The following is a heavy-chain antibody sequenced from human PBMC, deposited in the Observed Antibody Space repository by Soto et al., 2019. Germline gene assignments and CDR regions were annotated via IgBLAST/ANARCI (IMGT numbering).Heavy chain of an antibody. D-gene: IGHD3-22*01. J-gene: IGHJ4*02. Sequence: QVQLVQSGAEVKKPEASVKVSCKASGYTFTSYYMHWVRQAPGQGLEWMGIINPSGGSTSYAQKFQGRVTMTRDTSTSTVYMELSSLRSEDTAVYYCAREGTYYDSSGYYYPYYFDYWGQGTLVTVSS. V-gene: IGHV1-46*01. CDR2: INPSGGST. CDR1: GYTFTSYY. CDR3: AREGTYYDSSGYYYPYYFDY.